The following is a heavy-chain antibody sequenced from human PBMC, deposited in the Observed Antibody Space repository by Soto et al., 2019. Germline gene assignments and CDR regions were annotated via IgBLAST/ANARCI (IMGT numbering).Heavy chain of an antibody. D-gene: IGHD3-22*01. V-gene: IGHV1-24*01. CDR2: FDLEDGET. J-gene: IGHJ4*02. CDR1: GYTLTELS. CDR3: ATAPVFGNSGLDY. Sequence: GASVKVSCEVSGYTLTELSRHWVRQAPGKGLEWMGGFDLEDGETIYAQKFQGRVNMTEDRSTDTAYMELSSLRSEDTAVYYCATAPVFGNSGLDYWGQGTLVTVSS.